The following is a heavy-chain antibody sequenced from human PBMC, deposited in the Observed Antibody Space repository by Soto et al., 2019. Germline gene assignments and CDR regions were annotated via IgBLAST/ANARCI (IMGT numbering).Heavy chain of an antibody. D-gene: IGHD5-12*01. J-gene: IGHJ6*02. CDR1: GGSISSYY. Sequence: PSETLSLTCSVSGGSISSYYWSWIRQPPGKGLEWIGYIYYGGNTNYNPSLKSRVTISEDTSKNQFSLKLSSVTAADTAVYYCARDRRADGYNYDYYYYGMDVWGQGTTVTVSS. CDR3: ARDRRADGYNYDYYYYGMDV. CDR2: IYYGGNT. V-gene: IGHV4-59*01.